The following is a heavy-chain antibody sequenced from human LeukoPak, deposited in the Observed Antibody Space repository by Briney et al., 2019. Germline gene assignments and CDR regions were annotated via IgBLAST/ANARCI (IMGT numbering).Heavy chain of an antibody. CDR3: ARDRYYYDSSGYRAFDI. J-gene: IGHJ3*02. D-gene: IGHD3-22*01. CDR1: GFTFSSYS. CDR2: ISSSSGTI. V-gene: IGHV3-48*02. Sequence: GGSLRLSCAASGFTFSSYSMNWVRQASGKGLEWVSYISSSSGTIYYADSVKGRFTISRDNAKNSLYLQMNSLRDEDTAVYYCARDRYYYDSSGYRAFDIWGQGTMVTVSS.